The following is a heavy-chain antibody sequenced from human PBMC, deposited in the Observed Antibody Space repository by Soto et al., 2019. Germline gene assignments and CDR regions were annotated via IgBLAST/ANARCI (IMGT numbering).Heavy chain of an antibody. D-gene: IGHD3-3*02. CDR2: ISHSGST. CDR1: GNPIHSSHW. CDR3: AARHFWSGPWTHTRLDY. Sequence: VQPQEAGPRPVEASGTLSPTFAVSGNPIHSSHWWGWVPPPPGKGLEWIGQISHSGSTNYNPSLTSRVTISVDKSKNHFSLKLTSVTAADTAVYYCAARHFWSGPWTHTRLDYWGQGTLVTVSS. J-gene: IGHJ4*02. V-gene: IGHV4-4*02.